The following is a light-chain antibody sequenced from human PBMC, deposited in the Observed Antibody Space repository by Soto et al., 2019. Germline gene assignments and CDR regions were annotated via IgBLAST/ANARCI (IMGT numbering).Light chain of an antibody. J-gene: IGKJ3*01. Sequence: IVITPAPAPLSVSPGERATLSFRANKSINSNLAWYQQKPGQAPRLLMFRTSSRATGFPARFSGSGSGTEFNLTISSRQSEDFGVYYCHQYNNWTSATFGRGTKVDIK. CDR1: KSINSN. V-gene: IGKV3-15*01. CDR3: HQYNNWTSAT. CDR2: RTS.